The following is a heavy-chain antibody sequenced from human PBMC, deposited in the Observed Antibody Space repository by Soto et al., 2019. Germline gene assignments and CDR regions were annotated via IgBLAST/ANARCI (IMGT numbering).Heavy chain of an antibody. CDR3: ARSPRSSPYFDY. CDR1: GYTFSNFW. D-gene: IGHD6-13*01. J-gene: IGHJ4*02. Sequence: GESLKISCQSSGYTFSNFWIGWVRQLLGKGLEWMGIIYPGDHETRYSTSFHGKVTISADRSINTAYLQWNSLEASDTAFYFCARSPRSSPYFDYWGQGARVTV. V-gene: IGHV5-51*01. CDR2: IYPGDHET.